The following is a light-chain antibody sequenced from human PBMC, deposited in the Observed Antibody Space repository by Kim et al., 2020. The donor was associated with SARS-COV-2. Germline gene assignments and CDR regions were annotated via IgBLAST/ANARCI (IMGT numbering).Light chain of an antibody. V-gene: IGKV1-33*01. CDR1: HDISNY. Sequence: ASVGDSVTLTCPASHDISNYLNWYQQKPGKAPKLLIYDASNLETGVPSRFSGSGSGTDFTFTISSLQPEDIATYYCQHYDGLPALTFGGGTKLEI. J-gene: IGKJ4*01. CDR2: DAS. CDR3: QHYDGLPALT.